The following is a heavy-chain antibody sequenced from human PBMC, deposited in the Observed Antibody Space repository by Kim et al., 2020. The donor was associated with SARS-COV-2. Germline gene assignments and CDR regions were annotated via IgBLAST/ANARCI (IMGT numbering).Heavy chain of an antibody. D-gene: IGHD3-22*01. V-gene: IGHV3-23*01. CDR1: GFTFSSYA. J-gene: IGHJ4*02. CDR3: AKRTSIFSMIVVAPFYF. CDR2: ISGSGGST. Sequence: GGSLRLSCAASGFTFSSYAMSWVRQAPGKGLEWVSAISGSGGSTYYADSVKGRFTISRDNSKNTLYLQMNSLRAEDTAVYYCAKRTSIFSMIVVAPFYFWGQGTLVTVSS.